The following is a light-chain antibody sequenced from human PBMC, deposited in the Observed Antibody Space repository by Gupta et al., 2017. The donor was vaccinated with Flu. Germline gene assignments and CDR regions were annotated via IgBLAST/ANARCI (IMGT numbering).Light chain of an antibody. J-gene: IGKJ2*03. V-gene: IGKV3-20*01. CDR1: QSVSSSY. CDR2: GAS. Sequence: EIVLTQSPGTLSLSPGQRATLSCRASQSVSSSYLDWYQQKPGQSPRLLIYGASSSATGIPDRFSGSGFGTDFTLTISSLEPEDFAVYYCQQYCSSPSSFGQGTKLEIK. CDR3: QQYCSSPSS.